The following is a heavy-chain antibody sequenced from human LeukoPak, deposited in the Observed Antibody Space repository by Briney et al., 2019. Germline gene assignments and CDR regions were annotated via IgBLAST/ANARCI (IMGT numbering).Heavy chain of an antibody. CDR2: IYYSGST. D-gene: IGHD3-3*01. Sequence: SETLSLTCTVSGGSISSYYWSWIRQPPGKGLEWIGYIYYSGSTNYNPSLKGRVTISVDTSKNQFSLKLSSVTAADTAVYYCARVYYDFWSGYYGDAFDIWGQGTMVTVSS. CDR1: GGSISSYY. CDR3: ARVYYDFWSGYYGDAFDI. J-gene: IGHJ3*02. V-gene: IGHV4-59*01.